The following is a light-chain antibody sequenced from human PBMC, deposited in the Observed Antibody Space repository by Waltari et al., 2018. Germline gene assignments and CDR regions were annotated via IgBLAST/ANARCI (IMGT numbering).Light chain of an antibody. J-gene: IGLJ3*02. CDR2: NND. V-gene: IGLV1-44*01. Sequence: QSVLTQPPSASGTPGQRVTISCSATSSNIGANPVNWYQQLPGTAPKLLIYNNDQRPSGVPDRFSGSKSGTSASLAISGLQSEDEADYYCAAWDDSRNGPVFGGGTKLPVL. CDR1: SSNIGANP. CDR3: AAWDDSRNGPV.